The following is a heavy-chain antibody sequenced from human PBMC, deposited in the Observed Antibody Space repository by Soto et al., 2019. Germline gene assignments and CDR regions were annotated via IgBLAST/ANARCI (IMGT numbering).Heavy chain of an antibody. D-gene: IGHD3-10*01. V-gene: IGHV3-7*01. CDR2: IKEDGSEK. CDR1: GFTFSHYW. Sequence: EVQLVESGGDLVQPGGSRRLSCAVSGFTFSHYWMTWVRQAPGKGLEWVANIKEDGSEKNYVDSVKGRFTISRDNAKNSLYLQMNSLRAEDTAVYYCARSGSEVDYWGQGTLVIVSS. J-gene: IGHJ4*02. CDR3: ARSGSEVDY.